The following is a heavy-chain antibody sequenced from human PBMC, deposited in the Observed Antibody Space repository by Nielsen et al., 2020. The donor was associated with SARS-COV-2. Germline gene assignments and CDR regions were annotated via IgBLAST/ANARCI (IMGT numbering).Heavy chain of an antibody. V-gene: IGHV3-48*01. CDR2: ISGSGRTI. CDR1: GFTFSSYS. D-gene: IGHD2-2*02. CDR3: AKEQSDIVVFPSAIIDS. J-gene: IGHJ4*02. Sequence: GGSLRLSCAASGFTFSSYSMNWVRQAPGKGLEWISYISGSGRTIHYADSVKGRFTISRDNAKNSLFLQMNSLRAEDTAVYYCAKEQSDIVVFPSAIIDSWGRGTLVTVSS.